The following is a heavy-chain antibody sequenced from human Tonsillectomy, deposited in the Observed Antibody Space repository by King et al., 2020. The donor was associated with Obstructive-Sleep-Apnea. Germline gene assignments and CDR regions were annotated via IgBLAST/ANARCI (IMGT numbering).Heavy chain of an antibody. CDR1: GFIFSNYW. D-gene: IGHD2-15*01. Sequence: VQLVESGGGLVQPGGSLRLSCAASGFIFSNYWMNWVRQAPGKGLEWVANVKEEGSEKYYVDSVKGRFTISRDNAKNSLYLQMNSLRAEDTAVYYCARDKGFTGFCSGGRCHGDFDYWGQGTLVTVSS. CDR2: VKEEGSEK. CDR3: ARDKGFTGFCSGGRCHGDFDY. V-gene: IGHV3-7*01. J-gene: IGHJ4*02.